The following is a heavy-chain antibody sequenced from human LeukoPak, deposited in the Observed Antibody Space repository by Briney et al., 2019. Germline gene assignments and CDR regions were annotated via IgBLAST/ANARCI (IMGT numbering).Heavy chain of an antibody. J-gene: IGHJ4*02. CDR3: AREGPVTGTYTVYYSDY. CDR1: GYIFTTYY. Sequence: GASVKVSCKASGYIFTTYYISWARQAPGQGLEWMGMINPGGGSTTYAQKFQGRVTMTRDTSTSTVYMELSSLSSEDTAVYYCAREGPVTGTYTVYYSDYWGQGTLVSVSS. D-gene: IGHD6-19*01. CDR2: INPGGGST. V-gene: IGHV1-46*01.